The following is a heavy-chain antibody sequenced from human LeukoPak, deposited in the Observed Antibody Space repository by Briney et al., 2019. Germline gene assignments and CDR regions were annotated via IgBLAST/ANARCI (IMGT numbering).Heavy chain of an antibody. V-gene: IGHV1-46*01. Sequence: ASVKVSRKASGYTFTSYYMHWVRQAPGQGLEWMGIINPSGGSTSYAQKFQGRVTMTRDTSTSTVYMELSSLRSEDTAVYYCARDPHSGYDSGYSQHWGQGTLVTVSS. CDR2: INPSGGST. D-gene: IGHD5-12*01. J-gene: IGHJ1*01. CDR1: GYTFTSYY. CDR3: ARDPHSGYDSGYSQH.